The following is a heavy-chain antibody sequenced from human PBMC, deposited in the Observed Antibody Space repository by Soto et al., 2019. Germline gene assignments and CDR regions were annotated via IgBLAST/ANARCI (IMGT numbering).Heavy chain of an antibody. CDR3: ARDPTPDTPEYSSSEPRDY. V-gene: IGHV1-69*04. J-gene: IGHJ4*02. CDR2: IIPILGIA. CDR1: GGTFSSYT. D-gene: IGHD6-6*01. Sequence: GASVKVSCKASGGTFSSYTISWVRQAPGQGLEWMGRIIPILGIANYAQKFQGRVTITADKSTSTAYMELSSLRSEDTAVYYCARDPTPDTPEYSSSEPRDYWGQGTLVTVSS.